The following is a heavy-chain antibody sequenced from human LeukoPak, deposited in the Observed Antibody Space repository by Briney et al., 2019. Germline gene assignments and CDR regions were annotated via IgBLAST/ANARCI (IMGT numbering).Heavy chain of an antibody. CDR3: AKDFIAQSPIPAY. D-gene: IGHD6-13*01. J-gene: IGHJ4*02. CDR1: GDSISRSGSS. V-gene: IGHV4-30-2*01. Sequence: SETLSLTCAVSGDSISRSGSSWSWIRQPPRMGLEWIGYIYHSGGAYYNPSLRSRVTISLDTSKNQFSLRPSSVAAADTAVYYCAKDFIAQSPIPAYWGQGILVSVSS. CDR2: IYHSGGA.